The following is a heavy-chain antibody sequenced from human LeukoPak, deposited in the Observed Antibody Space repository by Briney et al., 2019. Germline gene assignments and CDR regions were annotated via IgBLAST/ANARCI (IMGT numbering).Heavy chain of an antibody. CDR2: ISYDGSNK. D-gene: IGHD2-15*01. Sequence: GRSLRLSCAASGFTFSSYGMHWVRQAPGKGLEWVAVISYDGSNKYYADSVKGRFTISRDNSKNTLYLQMNSLRAEDTAVYYCARGLGSSYCSGGSCYTFDYWGQGTLVTVSS. CDR1: GFTFSSYG. CDR3: ARGLGSSYCSGGSCYTFDY. V-gene: IGHV3-30*03. J-gene: IGHJ4*02.